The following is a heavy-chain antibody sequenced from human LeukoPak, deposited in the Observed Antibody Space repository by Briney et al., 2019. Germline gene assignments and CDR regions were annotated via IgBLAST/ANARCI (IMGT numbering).Heavy chain of an antibody. CDR2: FDPEDGET. J-gene: IGHJ4*02. Sequence: ASVKVSCKVSGYTLSELSMHWVRRVPGKGLEWMGGFDPEDGETIYAQKFQGRVTMTTDTSTSTAYMELSRLRSDDTAVYYCARDDSSGWDYWGQGTLVTVSS. CDR3: ARDDSSGWDY. D-gene: IGHD6-19*01. V-gene: IGHV1-24*01. CDR1: GYTLSELS.